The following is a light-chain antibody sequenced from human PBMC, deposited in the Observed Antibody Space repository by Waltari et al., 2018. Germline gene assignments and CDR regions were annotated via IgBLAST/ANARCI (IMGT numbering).Light chain of an antibody. J-gene: IGLJ6*01. CDR1: NVGSAY. CDR2: FDS. CDR3: QLWDSSSDQNF. Sequence: SYEVTQPPSVSVSPGQTARITCGGDNVGSAYVHWYRQKPPQAPVLVIYFDSDRPSEIPERISGAKSGNTATLTISGVEVGDEADYYCQLWDSSSDQNFFGGGTKLTVL. V-gene: IGLV3-21*01.